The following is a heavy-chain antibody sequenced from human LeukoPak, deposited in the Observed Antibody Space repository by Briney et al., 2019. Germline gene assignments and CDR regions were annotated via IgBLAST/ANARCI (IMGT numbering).Heavy chain of an antibody. J-gene: IGHJ4*02. CDR3: ARDRLPRRGSGYYFDY. CDR1: GGTFSSYA. D-gene: IGHD3-22*01. Sequence: SVKVSCKASGGTFSSYAISWVRQAPGQGLEWMGRIIPIFGTANYAQKFQGRVTITTDESTSTAYMELSSLRSEDTAVYYCARDRLPRRGSGYYFDYWGQGTLVTVPS. CDR2: IIPIFGTA. V-gene: IGHV1-69*05.